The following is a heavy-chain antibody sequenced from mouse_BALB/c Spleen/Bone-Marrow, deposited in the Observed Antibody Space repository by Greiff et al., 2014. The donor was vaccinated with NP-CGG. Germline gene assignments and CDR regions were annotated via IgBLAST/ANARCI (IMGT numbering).Heavy chain of an antibody. V-gene: IGHV2-9*02. CDR2: IWAGGST. D-gene: IGHD1-2*01. CDR1: GFSLTSYG. J-gene: IGHJ2*01. CDR3: ARYYYGFLDY. Sequence: VQGVESGPGLVAPSQTLSITYTVSGFSLTSYGVHWVRQSPGKGLEWLGVIWAGGSTNYNSALMSRLSISKDNSKSQVFLKMNSLQTDDTAMYYCARYYYGFLDYWGQGTTLTVSS.